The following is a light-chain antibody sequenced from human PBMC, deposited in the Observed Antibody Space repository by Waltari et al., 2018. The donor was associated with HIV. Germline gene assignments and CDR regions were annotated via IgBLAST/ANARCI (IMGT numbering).Light chain of an antibody. CDR1: ALPRKY. CDR2: EDN. V-gene: IGLV3-10*01. Sequence: SSDLTQPPSVRLLPGQTARITCSVDALPRKYAYCYQQKSGRAAALVIYEDNRRPPGSPERRSGCSKARMATLTISGAQVEEEGDYYCYSTDDSGNPLAVFGGGTQLTVL. CDR3: YSTDDSGNPLAV. J-gene: IGLJ7*01.